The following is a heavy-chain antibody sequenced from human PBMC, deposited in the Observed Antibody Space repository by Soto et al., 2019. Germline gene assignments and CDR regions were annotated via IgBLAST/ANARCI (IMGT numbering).Heavy chain of an antibody. CDR3: AREDPGVANNFYYYGMDV. Sequence: ASVKVSCKASGYTFTSYGISWVRQAPGQGLGWMGWISAYNGNTNYAQKLQGRVTMTTDTSTSTAYMELRSLRSDDTAVYYCAREDPGVANNFYYYGMDVWGQGXTVTVYS. CDR1: GYTFTSYG. J-gene: IGHJ6*02. CDR2: ISAYNGNT. D-gene: IGHD5-12*01. V-gene: IGHV1-18*04.